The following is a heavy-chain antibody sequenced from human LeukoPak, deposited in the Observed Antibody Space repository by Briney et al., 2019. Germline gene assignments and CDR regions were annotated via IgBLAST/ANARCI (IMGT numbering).Heavy chain of an antibody. CDR2: IYYSGST. CDR1: GGSISSYY. J-gene: IGHJ4*02. V-gene: IGHV4-59*01. D-gene: IGHD1-26*01. Sequence: PSETLSLTCTVSGGSISSYYWSWIRQPPGKGLEWIGYIYYSGSTNYNPSLKSRVTISVDTSKNQFSLKLSSVTAADTAVYYCARSSNRQWEAPLDYWGQGTLVTVSS. CDR3: ARSSNRQWEAPLDY.